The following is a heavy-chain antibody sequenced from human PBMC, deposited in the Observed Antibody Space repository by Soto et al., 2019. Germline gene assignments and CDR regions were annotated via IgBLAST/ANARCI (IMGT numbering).Heavy chain of an antibody. J-gene: IGHJ5*02. D-gene: IGHD1-26*01. CDR1: GFTFSSYA. V-gene: IGHV3-30*04. CDR3: ARDSLTNIRWELLLGWFDP. CDR2: ISYDGSNK. Sequence: GGSLRLSCAASGFTFSSYAMHWVRQAPGKGLEWVAVISYDGSNKYYADSVKGRFTISRDNSKNTLYLQMNSLRAEDTAVYYCARDSLTNIRWELLLGWFDPWGQGTLVTVSS.